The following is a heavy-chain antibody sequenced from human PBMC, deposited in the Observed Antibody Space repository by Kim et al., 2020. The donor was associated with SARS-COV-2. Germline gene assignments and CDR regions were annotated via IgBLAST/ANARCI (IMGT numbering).Heavy chain of an antibody. V-gene: IGHV3-15*01. CDR1: GFTFSNAW. CDR2: IKSKTDGGTT. Sequence: GGSLRLSCAASGFTFSNAWMSWVRQAPGKGLEWVGHIKSKTDGGTTDYAAPVKGRFTISRDDSKNTLYLQMNSLKTEDTAVYYCTTEPDIVVVPAAPHGDWYFDLWGRGTLVTVSS. CDR3: TTEPDIVVVPAAPHGDWYFDL. D-gene: IGHD2-2*01. J-gene: IGHJ2*01.